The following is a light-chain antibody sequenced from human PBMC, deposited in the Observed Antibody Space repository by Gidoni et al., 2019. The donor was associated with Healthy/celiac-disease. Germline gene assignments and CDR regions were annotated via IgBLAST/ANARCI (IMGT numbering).Light chain of an antibody. CDR2: DAS. V-gene: IGKV3-11*01. CDR1: QSVSSY. CDR3: QQRSNWPVT. Sequence: ELVLTQPPATLSLSPGERATLSCRASQSVSSYLAWYQQKPGQAPRLLIYDASNRATGIPARFSGSGSGTDFTLTISSLEPEDFAVYYCQQRSNWPVTFGQGTRLEIK. J-gene: IGKJ5*01.